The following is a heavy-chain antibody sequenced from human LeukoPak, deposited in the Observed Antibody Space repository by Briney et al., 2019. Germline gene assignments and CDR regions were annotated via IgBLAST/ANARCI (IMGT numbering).Heavy chain of an antibody. D-gene: IGHD2-15*01. Sequence: GGSLRLSCAASGFTFSSYAMSWVRQAPGKGLEWVSAISGSGGSTYYADSVKGRFTISRDNSKNTLYLQMNSLRAEDTTVYYCASSGRKYYFDYWGQGTLVTVSS. CDR2: ISGSGGST. CDR1: GFTFSSYA. V-gene: IGHV3-23*01. J-gene: IGHJ4*02. CDR3: ASSGRKYYFDY.